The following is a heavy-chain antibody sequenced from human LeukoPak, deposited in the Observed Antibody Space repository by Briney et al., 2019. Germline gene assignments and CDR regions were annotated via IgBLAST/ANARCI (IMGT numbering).Heavy chain of an antibody. CDR1: GFTFSSYD. J-gene: IGHJ6*02. D-gene: IGHD3-16*01. CDR3: AREWRDYYERKAYGMDV. CDR2: ISSAGDT. Sequence: GSLRLSCAASGFTFSSYDMHWVRQATGKGLEWVAAISSAGDTYYPGSVKGRFTISRENAKNSLYLQVNSLRAGDTAVYYCAREWRDYYERKAYGMDVWGQGTTVTVSS. V-gene: IGHV3-13*01.